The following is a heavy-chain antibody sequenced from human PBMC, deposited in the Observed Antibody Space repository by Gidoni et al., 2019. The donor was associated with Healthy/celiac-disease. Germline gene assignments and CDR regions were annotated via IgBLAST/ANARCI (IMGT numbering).Heavy chain of an antibody. V-gene: IGHV1-69*04. D-gene: IGHD2-2*01. CDR3: ARGDSTRTYYYYGMDV. CDR2: IIPILGIA. J-gene: IGHJ6*02. Sequence: QVQLVQSGAEVKKPGSSVKVSCKASGGTFSSYAISWVRQAPGQGLKWMGRIIPILGIANYAQKFQGRVTITADKSTSTAYMELSSLRSEDTAVYYCARGDSTRTYYYYGMDVWGQGTTVTVSS. CDR1: GGTFSSYA.